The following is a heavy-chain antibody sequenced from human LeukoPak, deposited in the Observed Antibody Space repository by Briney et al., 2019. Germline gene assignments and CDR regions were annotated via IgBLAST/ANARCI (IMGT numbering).Heavy chain of an antibody. D-gene: IGHD3-3*01. CDR1: GFTFSSYW. CDR3: ARDRDDFWSGYYTSYFDY. CDR2: IKQDGSEK. V-gene: IGHV3-7*01. J-gene: IGHJ4*02. Sequence: GGSLRLSCAASGFTFSSYWMSWVRQAPGKGLEWVANIKQDGSEKYYVDSVKGRFTISRDNAKNSLYLQMNSLRAEDTAVYYCARDRDDFWSGYYTSYFDYWGQGTLVTVSS.